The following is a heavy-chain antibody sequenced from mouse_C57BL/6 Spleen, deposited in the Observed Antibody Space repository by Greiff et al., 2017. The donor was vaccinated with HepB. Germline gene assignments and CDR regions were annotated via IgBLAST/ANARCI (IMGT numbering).Heavy chain of an antibody. D-gene: IGHD1-1*01. CDR3: ARIYYYGSSYWYFDV. CDR2: IWWDDDK. Sequence: QVTLKVSGPGILQPSQTLSLTCSFSGFSLSTFGMGVGWIRHPSGKGLEWLAHIWWDDDKYYNPVLKSRLTISKDTSKNQVFLKIANVDTADTSTYYCARIYYYGSSYWYFDVWGTGTTVTVSS. CDR1: GFSLSTFGMG. V-gene: IGHV8-8*01. J-gene: IGHJ1*03.